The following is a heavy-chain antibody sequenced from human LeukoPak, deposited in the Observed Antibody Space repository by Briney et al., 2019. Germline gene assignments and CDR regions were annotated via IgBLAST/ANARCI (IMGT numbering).Heavy chain of an antibody. CDR1: GFTLSSNY. J-gene: IGHJ4*02. CDR2: IHSSGNR. V-gene: IGHV3-66*01. CDR3: ARGGSGWYLYDS. Sequence: GGSLRLSCVASGFTLSSNYMTWVRQAPGKGLEWVSVIHSSGNRYYADSVKGRFTISRDNSKNTLYLQMNSLRAEDTAVYYCARGGSGWYLYDSWGQGALVTVSS. D-gene: IGHD6-19*01.